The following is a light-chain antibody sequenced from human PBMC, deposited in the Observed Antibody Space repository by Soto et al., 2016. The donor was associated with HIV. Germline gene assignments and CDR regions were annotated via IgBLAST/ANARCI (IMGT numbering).Light chain of an antibody. Sequence: SYELTQPPSVSVAPGKTASITCGGNNIGSKSVHWYQQKPGQAPVLVVYDDRDRPSGIPERFPGSNSGNTATLIINRVEAGDEADYYCQVWDSSSDSLFGGGTKLTVL. CDR1: NIGSKS. CDR2: DDR. J-gene: IGLJ2*01. V-gene: IGLV3-21*03. CDR3: QVWDSSSDSL.